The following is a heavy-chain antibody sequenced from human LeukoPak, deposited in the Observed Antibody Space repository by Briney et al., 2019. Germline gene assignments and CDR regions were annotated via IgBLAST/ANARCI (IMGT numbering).Heavy chain of an antibody. D-gene: IGHD5-24*01. CDR3: AKWLPGYFDY. V-gene: IGHV3-74*01. Sequence: PGGSLRLSCAASGFTLSSYWMHWVRQVPGKGLVWVSRINTDGTVADHADSVKGRFTISRDNSKNTLYLQMNSLRAEDTAVYYCAKWLPGYFDYWGQGTLVTVSS. CDR1: GFTLSSYW. CDR2: INTDGTVA. J-gene: IGHJ4*02.